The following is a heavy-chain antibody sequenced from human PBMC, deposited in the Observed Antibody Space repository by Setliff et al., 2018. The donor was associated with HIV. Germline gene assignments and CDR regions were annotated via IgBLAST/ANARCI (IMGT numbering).Heavy chain of an antibody. CDR3: ARGGTSSNWFGP. V-gene: IGHV4-59*01. J-gene: IGHJ5*02. CDR2: IYNSVTT. D-gene: IGHD2-2*01. Sequence: SETLSLTCIVSGASISSNTWSWIRQAPGKGLQWIGFIYNSVTTNYNPSLKSRVTISLETSKNQFSLKLTSVTAADTAGYYCARGGTSSNWFGPWGQGTLVTVSS. CDR1: GASISSNT.